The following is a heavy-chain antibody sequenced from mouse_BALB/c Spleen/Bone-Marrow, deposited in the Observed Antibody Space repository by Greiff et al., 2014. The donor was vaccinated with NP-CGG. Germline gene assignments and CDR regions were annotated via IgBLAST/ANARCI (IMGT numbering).Heavy chain of an antibody. CDR3: TRTYDYDEGGFDY. CDR2: IYPSDSYT. J-gene: IGHJ2*01. V-gene: IGHV1-69*02. Sequence: VKLMESGAEVVRPGASVKLSCKASGYTFTSYWVNWVKQRPGQGLEWIGNIYPSDSYTNYNQKFKDKATLTVDKSSSTAYMQLSSPTSEDSAVYYCTRTYDYDEGGFDYWGQGTTLTVSS. CDR1: GYTFTSYW. D-gene: IGHD2-4*01.